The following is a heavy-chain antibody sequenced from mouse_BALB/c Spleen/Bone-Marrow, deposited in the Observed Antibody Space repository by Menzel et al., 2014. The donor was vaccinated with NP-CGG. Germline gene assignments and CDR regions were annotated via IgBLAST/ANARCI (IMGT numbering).Heavy chain of an antibody. V-gene: IGHV1-4*01. CDR1: GYTFTSYT. Sequence: QVQLQQPGAELARPGASVKMSCKASGYTFTSYTMHWVKQRPGQGLEWIGYINPSSGYTNYNQKFKDKATLTADKSSSTAYKQLSSLTSEDSAVYYCARESLYGSNYYWGQGTTLTVSS. CDR3: ARESLYGSNYY. D-gene: IGHD1-1*01. CDR2: INPSSGYT. J-gene: IGHJ2*01.